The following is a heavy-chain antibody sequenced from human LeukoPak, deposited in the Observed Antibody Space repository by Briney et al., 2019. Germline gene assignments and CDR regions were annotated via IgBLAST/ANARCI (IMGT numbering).Heavy chain of an antibody. Sequence: ASVKVSCTASGYTFTGYFMHWVRQAPGQGLEWMGWINPNSGGTNYAQNFQGRVTMTRDTSISTAYMELSSLKSDDTAVYYCARGGLTNLDHWGQGTLVTVSS. D-gene: IGHD3-16*01. CDR2: INPNSGGT. CDR1: GYTFTGYF. V-gene: IGHV1-2*02. CDR3: ARGGLTNLDH. J-gene: IGHJ4*02.